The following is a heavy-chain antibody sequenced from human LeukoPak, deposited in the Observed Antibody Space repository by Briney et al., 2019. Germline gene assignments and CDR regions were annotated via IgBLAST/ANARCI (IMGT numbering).Heavy chain of an antibody. CDR3: ASGPRHYYYYYMDV. J-gene: IGHJ6*03. CDR2: INHSGST. CDR1: GGSFSGYY. Sequence: SETLSLTCAVYGGSFSGYYWSWIRQPPGKGLEWIGEINHSGSTNYNPSLKSRVTISVDTSENQFSLKLSSVTAADTAVYYCASGPRHYYYYYMDVWGKGTTVTVSS. V-gene: IGHV4-34*01.